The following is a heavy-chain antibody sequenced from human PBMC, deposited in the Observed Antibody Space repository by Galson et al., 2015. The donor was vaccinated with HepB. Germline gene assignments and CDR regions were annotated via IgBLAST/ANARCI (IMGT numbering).Heavy chain of an antibody. Sequence: TLSLTCAVSGGSISSGGYYWSWIRQPPGKGLEWIGYIYYSGSTYYNPSLKSRVTISVDTSKNQFSLKLSSVTAADTAVYYCARELYSSIRGDWFDPWGQGTLVTVSS. V-gene: IGHV4-30-4*01. J-gene: IGHJ5*02. CDR2: IYYSGST. D-gene: IGHD6-13*01. CDR3: ARELYSSIRGDWFDP. CDR1: GGSISSGGYY.